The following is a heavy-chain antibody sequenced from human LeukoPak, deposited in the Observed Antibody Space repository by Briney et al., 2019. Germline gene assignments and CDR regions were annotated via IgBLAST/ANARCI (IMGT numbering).Heavy chain of an antibody. Sequence: GASIKVSCKASGYTFTNYGFSWVRQAPGQGLEWMGWISTYSGNTNYAQQLQGRVTMTSDTSTSTVYMELRSLRSDDTAVYYCARGYCRSTSCHEPPLYGMDVWGQGTTVTVPS. CDR3: ARGYCRSTSCHEPPLYGMDV. V-gene: IGHV1-18*04. J-gene: IGHJ6*02. CDR2: ISTYSGNT. D-gene: IGHD2-2*01. CDR1: GYTFTNYG.